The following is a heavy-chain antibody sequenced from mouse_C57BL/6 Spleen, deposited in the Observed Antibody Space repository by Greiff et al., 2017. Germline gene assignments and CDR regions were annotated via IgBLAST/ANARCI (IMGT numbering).Heavy chain of an antibody. V-gene: IGHV5-6*01. J-gene: IGHJ3*01. Sequence: EVNVVESGADLVKPGGSLKLSCAASGYTFTSYGMSWVRQTPGKRLEWVATISSDGSCTYYPDSVKGRFTISRDNAKNTLYLQMSSLKSEDTAMYYGARDMDGSPFSYWGQGTMVTVSA. D-gene: IGHD2-3*01. CDR1: GYTFTSYG. CDR2: ISSDGSCT. CDR3: ARDMDGSPFSY.